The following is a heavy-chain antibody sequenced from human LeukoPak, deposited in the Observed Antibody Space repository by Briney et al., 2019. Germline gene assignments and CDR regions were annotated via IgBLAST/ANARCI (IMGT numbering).Heavy chain of an antibody. Sequence: HPGGSLRLSCAASGFTFDDYAMPWVRQAPGKGLEWVSGISWNSGSIGYADSVKGRFTISRDNAKNSLYLQMNSLRAEDPALYYCAKDTMVRGGNYYYGMDVWGQGTTVTVSS. J-gene: IGHJ6*02. CDR3: AKDTMVRGGNYYYGMDV. CDR1: GFTFDDYA. D-gene: IGHD3-10*01. CDR2: ISWNSGSI. V-gene: IGHV3-9*01.